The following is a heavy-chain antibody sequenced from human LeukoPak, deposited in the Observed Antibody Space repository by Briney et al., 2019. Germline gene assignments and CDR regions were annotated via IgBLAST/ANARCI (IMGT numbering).Heavy chain of an antibody. J-gene: IGHJ3*02. D-gene: IGHD6-19*01. CDR1: GGSISSYY. Sequence: SETLSLTCTVSGGSISSYYWSWIRQPPGKGLEWIGSIYYSGSTYYNPSLKSRVTISVDTSKNQFSLKLGSVTAADTAVYYCVYSSGWYDIDAFDIWGQGTMNTVSS. CDR2: IYYSGST. V-gene: IGHV4-59*05. CDR3: VYSSGWYDIDAFDI.